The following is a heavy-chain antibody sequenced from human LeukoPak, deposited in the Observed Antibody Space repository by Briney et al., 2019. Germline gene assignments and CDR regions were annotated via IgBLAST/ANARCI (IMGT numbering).Heavy chain of an antibody. J-gene: IGHJ3*02. CDR3: ARDSSSWAGAFDI. D-gene: IGHD3-10*01. CDR2: INPNSGGT. Sequence: ASVKVSCKASGYTFTGYYMHWVRQAPGQGLEWMGWINPNSGGTNYAQKFQGRVTMTRDTSISTAYMELSGLRSDDTAVYYCARDSSSWAGAFDIWGQGTMVTVSS. V-gene: IGHV1-2*02. CDR1: GYTFTGYY.